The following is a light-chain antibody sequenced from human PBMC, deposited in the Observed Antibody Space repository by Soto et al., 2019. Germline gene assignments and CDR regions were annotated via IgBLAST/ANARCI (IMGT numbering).Light chain of an antibody. CDR3: QQYGSSPRT. J-gene: IGKJ1*01. Sequence: EIVLTQSPGTLSLSPGERATLSCRASQNVGSRYLAWYQQKPGQAPRLLIYGTSNRATGIPDRFTGSGSSTDFSLTISSLEPGDLAVYYCQQYGSSPRTFGQGTKVEIK. V-gene: IGKV3-20*01. CDR1: QNVGSRY. CDR2: GTS.